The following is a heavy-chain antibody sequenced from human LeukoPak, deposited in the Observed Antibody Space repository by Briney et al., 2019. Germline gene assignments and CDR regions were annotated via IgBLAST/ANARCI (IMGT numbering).Heavy chain of an antibody. J-gene: IGHJ6*03. V-gene: IGHV4-59*01. D-gene: IGHD3-10*01. Sequence: PSETLSLTCTVSGRSISDYYWNWLRQSPGKGLEWIAYVFDSGSTNYNPSFKGRLTISADTSKNQFSLHLTSVTAADTAVYYCARGELRQSFETTYSYYYRYYYMDVWGKGTTVIVSS. CDR2: VFDSGST. CDR3: ARGELRQSFETTYSYYYRYYYMDV. CDR1: GRSISDYY.